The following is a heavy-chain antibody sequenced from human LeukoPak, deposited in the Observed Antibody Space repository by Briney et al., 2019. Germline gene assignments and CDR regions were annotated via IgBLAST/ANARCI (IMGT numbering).Heavy chain of an antibody. CDR1: GFTFSSYG. J-gene: IGHJ4*02. Sequence: GGSLRLSCAAPGFTFSSYGMSWVRQAPGKGLEWISYITDSGKTKSYADSLKGRFTISRDNAKNSLFLQMNSLRVEDTAVYYCARDTIGWSVGYWGQGTLITVSS. D-gene: IGHD6-19*01. CDR2: ITDSGKTK. V-gene: IGHV3-48*04. CDR3: ARDTIGWSVGY.